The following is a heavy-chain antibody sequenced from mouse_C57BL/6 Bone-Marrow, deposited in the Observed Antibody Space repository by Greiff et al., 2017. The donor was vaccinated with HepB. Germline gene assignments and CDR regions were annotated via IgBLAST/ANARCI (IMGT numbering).Heavy chain of an antibody. CDR2: ISYDGSN. D-gene: IGHD4-1*01. CDR1: GYSITSGYY. Sequence: EVQRVESGPGLVKPSQSLSLTCSVTGYSITSGYYWNWIRQFPGNQLEWMGYISYDGSNNYNPSLKNRISITRDTSKNQFFLKLNSVTTEDTATYYCARGANWDGFAYWGQGTLVTVSA. V-gene: IGHV3-6*01. CDR3: ARGANWDGFAY. J-gene: IGHJ3*01.